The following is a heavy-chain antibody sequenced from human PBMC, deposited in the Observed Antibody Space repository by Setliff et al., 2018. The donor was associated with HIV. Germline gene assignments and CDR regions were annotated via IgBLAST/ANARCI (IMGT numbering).Heavy chain of an antibody. CDR2: IYHSGST. J-gene: IGHJ6*02. Sequence: LSLTCAVSGYSISSGYYWGWIRQPPGKGLEWIGSIYHSGSTYYNPSLKSRVTISVDTSKNQFSLKLSSVTAADTAVYYCARQFTVQWLVSTYGMDVWGQGTTVTVSS. CDR1: GYSISSGYY. V-gene: IGHV4-38-2*01. D-gene: IGHD6-19*01. CDR3: ARQFTVQWLVSTYGMDV.